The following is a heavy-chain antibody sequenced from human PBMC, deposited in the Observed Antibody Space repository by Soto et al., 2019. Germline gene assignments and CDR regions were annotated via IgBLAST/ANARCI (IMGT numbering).Heavy chain of an antibody. Sequence: XSVKVSCQTSGYTFTDFALSWVRQAPGQGLEWIGFVSANNGFTHFAQKFQGRVSVKTDTSTNTVYLDLRSLSSDDTAVYYCARGGAARHLDSCGQETPVTVS. V-gene: IGHV1-18*01. CDR2: VSANNGFT. J-gene: IGHJ5*01. D-gene: IGHD6-6*01. CDR1: GYTFTDFA. CDR3: ARGGAARHLDS.